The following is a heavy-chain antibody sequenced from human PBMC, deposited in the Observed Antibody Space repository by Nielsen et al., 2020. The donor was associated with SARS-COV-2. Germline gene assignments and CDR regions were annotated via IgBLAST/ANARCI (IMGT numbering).Heavy chain of an antibody. V-gene: IGHV3-30-3*01. D-gene: IGHD1-26*01. Sequence: GESLKISCAASGFPFSSFAMHWVRQAPGKGLEWVAVISFDGSDEYSADSVKGRFTISRDNAKNTLYLQMTSLRTEDTAVYYCAREDSWELLSTYDALDIWGQGTMVSVSS. CDR2: ISFDGSDE. J-gene: IGHJ3*02. CDR3: AREDSWELLSTYDALDI. CDR1: GFPFSSFA.